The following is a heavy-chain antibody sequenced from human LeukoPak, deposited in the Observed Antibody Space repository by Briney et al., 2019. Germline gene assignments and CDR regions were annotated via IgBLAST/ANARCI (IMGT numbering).Heavy chain of an antibody. Sequence: ASVKVSCKASGYTFTGYYIHWVRQAPGQGLEWMGWINPHSGGTNYAQKFQGGVTMTRDTSITTAYMELSSLRSDDTAVYYCTRDVGEYCSSTNCYASHYWGQGTLVTVSS. CDR3: TRDVGEYCSSTNCYASHY. V-gene: IGHV1-2*02. J-gene: IGHJ4*02. D-gene: IGHD2-2*01. CDR1: GYTFTGYY. CDR2: INPHSGGT.